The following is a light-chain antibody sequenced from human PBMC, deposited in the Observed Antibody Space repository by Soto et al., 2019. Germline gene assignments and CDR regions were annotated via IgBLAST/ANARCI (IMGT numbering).Light chain of an antibody. CDR3: GSWDSSLSAYV. CDR1: SSNIGNNA. CDR2: YDD. J-gene: IGLJ1*01. Sequence: QSVLTQPPSVSEAPRQRVTISCSGSSSNIGNNAVNWYQQLPGQAPKIVIYYDDLLTSGVSDRFSGSKSGISASLAISDLQSDDEADYYCGSWDSSLSAYVFGTGTKLTVL. V-gene: IGLV1-36*01.